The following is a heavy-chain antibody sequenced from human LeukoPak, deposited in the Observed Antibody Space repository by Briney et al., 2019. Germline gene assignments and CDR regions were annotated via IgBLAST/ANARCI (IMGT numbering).Heavy chain of an antibody. CDR3: AKDYRGSFTD. Sequence: GGSLRLSCAASGFTVSTYAMSWVRQAPGMGLQLVSAIDIGGGTAYSADSVKGRFTISRDNSKNTLYLQMDSLRAEDTAVYFCAKDYRGSFTDWGQGTLVTVSS. J-gene: IGHJ4*02. V-gene: IGHV3-23*01. CDR2: IDIGGGTA. CDR1: GFTVSTYA. D-gene: IGHD1-26*01.